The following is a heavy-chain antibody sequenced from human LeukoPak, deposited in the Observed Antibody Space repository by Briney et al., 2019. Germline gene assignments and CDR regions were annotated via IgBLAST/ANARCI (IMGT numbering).Heavy chain of an antibody. J-gene: IGHJ4*02. CDR1: GGSISSSSYY. V-gene: IGHV4-39*07. D-gene: IGHD3-10*01. CDR3: ARGRYGSGTDY. CDR2: IYYSGST. Sequence: PSETLSLTCTVSGGSISSSSYYWGWIRQPPGKGLEWIGSIYYSGSTYYNPSLKSRVTISVDTSKHQFSLKLSSVTAADTAVYYCARGRYGSGTDYWGQGTLVSVSS.